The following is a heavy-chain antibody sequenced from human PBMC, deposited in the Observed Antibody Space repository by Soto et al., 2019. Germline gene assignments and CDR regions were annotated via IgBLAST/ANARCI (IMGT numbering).Heavy chain of an antibody. Sequence: GGSLRLSCAASGFTFSSYAMHWFRQAPGKGLEWVAVISYDGSNKYYADSVKGRFTISRDNSKNTLYLQMNSLRAEDTAVYYCARPNLDDAFDIWGQGTMVTVSS. CDR2: ISYDGSNK. J-gene: IGHJ3*02. V-gene: IGHV3-30-3*01. CDR3: ARPNLDDAFDI. CDR1: GFTFSSYA. D-gene: IGHD1-1*01.